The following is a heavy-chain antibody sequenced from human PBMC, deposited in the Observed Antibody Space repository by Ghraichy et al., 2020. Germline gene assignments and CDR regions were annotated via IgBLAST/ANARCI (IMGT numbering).Heavy chain of an antibody. J-gene: IGHJ4*02. CDR2: IRSKANSYAT. CDR1: GFTFSGSA. V-gene: IGHV3-73*01. D-gene: IGHD6-13*01. Sequence: GGSLRLSCAASGFTFSGSAMHWVRQASGKGLEWVGRIRSKANSYATAYAASVKGRFTISRDDSKNTAYLQMNSLKTEDTAVYYCTSGPPAAGTKYWGQGTLVTVSS. CDR3: TSGPPAAGTKY.